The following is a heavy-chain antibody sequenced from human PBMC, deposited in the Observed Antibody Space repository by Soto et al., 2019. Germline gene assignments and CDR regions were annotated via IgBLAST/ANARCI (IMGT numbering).Heavy chain of an antibody. CDR3: AGDDSSSNAFDI. CDR2: IIPIFGTA. CDR1: GGTLSSYA. V-gene: IGHV1-69*13. Sequence: ASVKGACKGSGGTLSSYAVSWVRQTPGQGLEWMGGIIPIFGTANYAQRFQGRVTITADESTSTAYMELSSLRSEDTAVYYCAGDDSSSNAFDIWGQGTMVTVSS. J-gene: IGHJ3*02. D-gene: IGHD6-6*01.